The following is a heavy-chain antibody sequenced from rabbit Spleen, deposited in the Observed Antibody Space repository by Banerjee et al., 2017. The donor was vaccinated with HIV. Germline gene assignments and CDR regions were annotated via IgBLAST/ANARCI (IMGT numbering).Heavy chain of an antibody. V-gene: IGHV1S45*01. Sequence: QEQLVESGGGLVQPEGSLTLTCTASGLDFSSSYWICWVRQAPGKGLEWIACIYVGSGGGTKYASWAKGRFTISKTSSTTVTLEMTSLTVADTATFFCGRAGEGGYGYLDLWGQGTLVTVS. J-gene: IGHJ4*01. D-gene: IGHD2-1*01. CDR1: GLDFSSSYW. CDR2: IYVGSGGGT. CDR3: GRAGEGGYGYLDL.